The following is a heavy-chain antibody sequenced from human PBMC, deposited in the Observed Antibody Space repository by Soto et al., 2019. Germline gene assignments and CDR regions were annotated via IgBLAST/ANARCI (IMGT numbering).Heavy chain of an antibody. CDR1: DYSISSGYY. V-gene: IGHV4-38-2*02. Sequence: SETLSLTCAVSDYSISSGYYWGWIRQPPGKGLEWIGSIYHSGSTYYNPSLKSRVTISVDTSKNQFSLKLSSVTAADTAVYYCARDMWAAAGTWFDYWGQGTLVTVSS. D-gene: IGHD6-13*01. CDR2: IYHSGST. CDR3: ARDMWAAAGTWFDY. J-gene: IGHJ4*02.